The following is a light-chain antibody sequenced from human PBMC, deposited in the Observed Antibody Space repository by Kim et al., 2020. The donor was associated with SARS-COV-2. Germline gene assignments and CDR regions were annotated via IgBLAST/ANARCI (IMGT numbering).Light chain of an antibody. V-gene: IGKV3-15*01. CDR2: GAY. CDR1: QSVRNN. CDR3: QQYDNWPPYT. J-gene: IGKJ2*01. Sequence: GSPGERATLSCRASQSVRNNLAWYQQKPGQAPRLVVYGAYTRATGIPARFSGSGSGTEFTLTISSLQSEDFAVYYCQQYDNWPPYTFGQGTKLEI.